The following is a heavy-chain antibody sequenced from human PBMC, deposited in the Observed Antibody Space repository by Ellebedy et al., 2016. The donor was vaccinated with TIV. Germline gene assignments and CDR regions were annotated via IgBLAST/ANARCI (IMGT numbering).Heavy chain of an antibody. D-gene: IGHD6-19*01. Sequence: MPGGSLRLSCTVSDYSITSDYYWGWIRQPPGKGLEWIASISHSGGSFSNPSLKSRVTISMDTSKNHFSLRLISVTAADTAMYYCARDRSGGGWRYDFWGQGSLVTVSS. J-gene: IGHJ4*02. V-gene: IGHV4-38-2*02. CDR1: DYSITSDYY. CDR2: ISHSGGS. CDR3: ARDRSGGGWRYDF.